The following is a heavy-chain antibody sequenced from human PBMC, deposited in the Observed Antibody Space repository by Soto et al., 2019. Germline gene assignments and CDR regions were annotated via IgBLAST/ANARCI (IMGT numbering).Heavy chain of an antibody. J-gene: IGHJ4*02. D-gene: IGHD3-16*01. V-gene: IGHV3-23*01. CDR1: GFTFSIYA. Sequence: PGGSLRLYWAASGFTFSIYAMSWVRQAPGKGLEWVSAISGSGGSTYYADSVKGRFTISRDNSKNTLYLQMNSLRAEDTAVYYCAKDLAGPYFDYWGQGTLVTVSS. CDR3: AKDLAGPYFDY. CDR2: ISGSGGST.